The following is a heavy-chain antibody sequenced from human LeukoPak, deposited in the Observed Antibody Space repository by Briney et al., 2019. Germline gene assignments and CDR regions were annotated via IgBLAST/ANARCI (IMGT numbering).Heavy chain of an antibody. CDR3: ARHGFWRTYYYYYMDV. CDR2: INHSGST. CDR1: GGSFSGYY. D-gene: IGHD3-3*01. J-gene: IGHJ6*03. Sequence: PSETLSLTCAVYGGSFSGYYWSWIRQPPGKGLEWIGEINHSGSTNYNPFLKSRVTISVDTSKNQFSLKLSSVTAADTAVYYCARHGFWRTYYYYYMDVWGKGTTVTVSS. V-gene: IGHV4-34*01.